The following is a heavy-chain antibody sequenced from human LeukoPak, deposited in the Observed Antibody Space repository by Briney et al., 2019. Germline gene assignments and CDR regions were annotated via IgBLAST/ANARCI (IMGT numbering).Heavy chain of an antibody. CDR2: ISGSGGST. Sequence: PGGSLRLSCAASGFTFSSYAMSWVRQAPGKGLEWVSAISGSGGSTYYADSVKGRFTISRDNSKNTLYLQMNSLRAEDTAVYYCAKDLGYYDSSGYSDAFDIWGQGTMVTVSS. V-gene: IGHV3-23*01. CDR1: GFTFSSYA. J-gene: IGHJ3*02. D-gene: IGHD3-22*01. CDR3: AKDLGYYDSSGYSDAFDI.